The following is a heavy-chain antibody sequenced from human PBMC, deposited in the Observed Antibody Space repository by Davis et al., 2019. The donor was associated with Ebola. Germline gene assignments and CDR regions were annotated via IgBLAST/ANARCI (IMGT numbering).Heavy chain of an antibody. Sequence: SETLSLTCTVSGGSISSGDYYWSWIRQPPGKGLEWIGSIYYSGSTYYNPSLKSRVTISVDTSKNQFSLKLSSVTAADTAVYYCASGDLNWYFDLWGRGTLVTVSS. CDR1: GGSISSGDYY. V-gene: IGHV4-39*07. J-gene: IGHJ2*01. D-gene: IGHD7-27*01. CDR2: IYYSGST. CDR3: ASGDLNWYFDL.